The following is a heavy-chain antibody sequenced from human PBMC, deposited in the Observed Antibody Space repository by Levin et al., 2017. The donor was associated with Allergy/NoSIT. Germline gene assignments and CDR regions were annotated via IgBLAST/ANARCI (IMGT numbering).Heavy chain of an antibody. D-gene: IGHD3-9*01. Sequence: ASVKVSCKASGYTFTSYYMHWVRQAPGQGLEWMGIINPSGGSTSYAQKFQGRVTMTRDTSTSTVYMELSSLRSEDTAVYYCARADRYYDILTGYYPLWGQGTLVTVSS. V-gene: IGHV1-46*01. J-gene: IGHJ4*02. CDR3: ARADRYYDILTGYYPL. CDR1: GYTFTSYY. CDR2: INPSGGST.